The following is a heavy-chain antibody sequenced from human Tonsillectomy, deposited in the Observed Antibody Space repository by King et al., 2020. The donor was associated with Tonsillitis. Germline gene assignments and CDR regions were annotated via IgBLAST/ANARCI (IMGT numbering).Heavy chain of an antibody. D-gene: IGHD6-19*01. J-gene: IGHJ4*02. CDR2: ISYDGSNK. CDR3: ARSPVPEYSSGWYEGYFDY. V-gene: IGHV3-30-3*01. CDR1: GFTFSGYA. Sequence: VQLVESGGGVVQPGRSLRLSCVASGFTFSGYAMHWVRQAPGKGLEWVAVISYDGSNKYYADSVKGRFTISRDKSKNTLYLQMNSLRTEDTAVYHCARSPVPEYSSGWYEGYFDYCGQGTLVTVSS.